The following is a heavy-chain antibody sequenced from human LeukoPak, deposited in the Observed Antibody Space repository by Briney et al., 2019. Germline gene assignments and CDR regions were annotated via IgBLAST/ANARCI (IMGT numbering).Heavy chain of an antibody. CDR1: GYTFTGYY. Sequence: ASVKVSCKASGYTFTGYYMHWGRQAPGQGLEWMGWINPNSGGTNYAQKFQGRVTMTRDTSISTAYMELSRLRSDDTAVYYCARDSSGWHNWFDPWGQGTLVTVSS. D-gene: IGHD6-19*01. V-gene: IGHV1-2*02. J-gene: IGHJ5*02. CDR2: INPNSGGT. CDR3: ARDSSGWHNWFDP.